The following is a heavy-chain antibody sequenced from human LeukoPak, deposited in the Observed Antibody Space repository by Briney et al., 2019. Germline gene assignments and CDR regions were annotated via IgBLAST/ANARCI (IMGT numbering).Heavy chain of an antibody. CDR3: ATVVVAATPGIYYYYGMDV. V-gene: IGHV1-69*13. CDR2: IIPIFGTA. D-gene: IGHD2-15*01. CDR1: GGTFSSYA. J-gene: IGHJ6*02. Sequence: ASVKVSCKASGGTFSSYAISWVRQAPGQGLEWMGGIIPIFGTANYAQKFQGRATITADESTSTAYMELSSLRSEDTAVYYCATVVVAATPGIYYYYGMDVWGQGTTVTVSS.